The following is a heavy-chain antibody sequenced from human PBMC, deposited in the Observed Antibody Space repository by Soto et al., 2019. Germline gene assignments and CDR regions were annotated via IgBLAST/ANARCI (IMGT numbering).Heavy chain of an antibody. V-gene: IGHV1-18*04. J-gene: IGHJ6*02. Sequence: ASVKVSCKASGYTFISHGMSWVRQAPGQGLEWMGWISGKNGNTKFAQKFQGRVTLTTDTSTSTAYMEVRSLRTDDTAVYYCARLSSSIVVVPDYGMDVWGQGTTVTVSS. CDR2: ISGKNGNT. CDR1: GYTFISHG. D-gene: IGHD2-2*01. CDR3: ARLSSSIVVVPDYGMDV.